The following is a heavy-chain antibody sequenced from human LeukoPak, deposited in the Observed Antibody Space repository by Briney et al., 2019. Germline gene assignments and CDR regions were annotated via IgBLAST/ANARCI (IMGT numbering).Heavy chain of an antibody. D-gene: IGHD1-1*01. CDR1: GGTFSSYA. Sequence: SVKASCKASGGTFSSYAISWVRQAPGQGLEWMGGIIPIFGTANYAQKFQGRVTITTDESTSTAYMELSSLRSEDTAVYYCARDSEVEEGRYFHYWGQGTLVTVSS. J-gene: IGHJ4*02. CDR3: ARDSEVEEGRYFHY. V-gene: IGHV1-69*05. CDR2: IIPIFGTA.